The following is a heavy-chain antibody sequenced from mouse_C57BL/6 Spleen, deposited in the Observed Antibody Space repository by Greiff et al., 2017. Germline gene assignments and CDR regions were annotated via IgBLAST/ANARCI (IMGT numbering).Heavy chain of an antibody. V-gene: IGHV1-82*01. CDR3: ARSLLLRIDY. D-gene: IGHD1-1*01. CDR2: IYPGDGDT. J-gene: IGHJ2*01. Sequence: QVHVKQSGPELVKPGASVKISCEASGYAFSSSWMHWVKQRPGKGLEWIGRIYPGDGDTNYNGKFKGKATLTADKSSSTAYLQLSSLTSENSAVYFCARSLLLRIDYWGQGTTLTVSA. CDR1: GYAFSSSW.